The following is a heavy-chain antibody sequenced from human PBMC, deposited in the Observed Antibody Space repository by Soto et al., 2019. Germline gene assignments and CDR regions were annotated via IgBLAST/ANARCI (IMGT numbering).Heavy chain of an antibody. J-gene: IGHJ4*02. CDR3: LTGTTRTGFDY. V-gene: IGHV3-21*01. CDR2: ISSSSSYI. D-gene: IGHD1-20*01. CDR1: GFTFSSYS. Sequence: PGGSLRLSCAASGFTFSSYSMNWVRQAPGKGLEWVSSISSSSSYIYYADSVKGRFTISRDNAKNSLYLQMNSLRAEDTAVYYCLTGTTRTGFDYWGQGTLVTVSS.